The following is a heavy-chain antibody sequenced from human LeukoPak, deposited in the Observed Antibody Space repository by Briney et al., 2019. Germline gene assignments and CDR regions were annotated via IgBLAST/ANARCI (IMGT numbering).Heavy chain of an antibody. V-gene: IGHV1-2*02. D-gene: IGHD6-13*01. CDR2: INPKSGDT. CDR1: GYTFSDYY. J-gene: IGHJ4*02. CDR3: ARRIAAAGMGYDY. Sequence: ASVKVSCKASGYTFSDYYMHWVRQAPGQGLEWMGWINPKSGDTKYSQKFQGRVTMTRDTSISTAYMELSRLRSDDTAVYYCARRIAAAGMGYDYWGQGTLVTVSS.